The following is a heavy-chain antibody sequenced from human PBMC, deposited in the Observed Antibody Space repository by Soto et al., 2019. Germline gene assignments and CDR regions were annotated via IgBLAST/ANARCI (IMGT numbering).Heavy chain of an antibody. J-gene: IGHJ6*02. D-gene: IGHD3-3*01. V-gene: IGHV3-64*04. Sequence: GGSLRLSCSGSGFIFSIYAIHWVRQAPGKGLEYVSFITNDGSRTHYADSVKGRFTISRDNSKNTLYLQMNSLRAEDTAVYYCARDNAPITIFGVVSTWTYYYYGMDVWGQGTTVTVS. CDR2: ITNDGSRT. CDR3: ARDNAPITIFGVVSTWTYYYYGMDV. CDR1: GFIFSIYA.